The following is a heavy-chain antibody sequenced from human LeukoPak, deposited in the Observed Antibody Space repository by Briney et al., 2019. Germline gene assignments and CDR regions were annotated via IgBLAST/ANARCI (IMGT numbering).Heavy chain of an antibody. D-gene: IGHD1-26*01. CDR3: ARGRWELPGGDYFDY. Sequence: GSLRLSCXAXGFTFSSYSMNWVRQAPGKGLEWVSSISSSSSYIYYADSVKGRFTISRDNAKNSLYLQMNSLRAEDTAVYYCARGRWELPGGDYFDYWGQGTLVTVSS. V-gene: IGHV3-21*01. J-gene: IGHJ4*02. CDR1: GFTFSSYS. CDR2: ISSSSSYI.